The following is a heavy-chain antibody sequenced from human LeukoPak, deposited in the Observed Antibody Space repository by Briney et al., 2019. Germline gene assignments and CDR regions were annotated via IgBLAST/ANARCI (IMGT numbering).Heavy chain of an antibody. CDR3: ASPVAARHYYYYYMDV. CDR1: GYTFTSYA. CDR2: INTNTGNP. J-gene: IGHJ6*03. V-gene: IGHV7-4-1*02. Sequence: ASVKVSCKASGYTFTSYAMNWVRQAPGQGLEWMGWINTNTGNPKYVQGFTGWLVFSLDTSVSEAYLQISSLKAEDTAVYYCASPVAARHYYYYYMDVWGKGTTVTVSS. D-gene: IGHD6-6*01.